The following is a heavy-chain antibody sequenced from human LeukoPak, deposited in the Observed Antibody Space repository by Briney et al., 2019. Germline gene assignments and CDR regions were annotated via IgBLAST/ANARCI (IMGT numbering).Heavy chain of an antibody. D-gene: IGHD3-10*01. Sequence: GGSLRLSCAASGFTFSSYSMNWVRQAPGKGLEWVSSISSSSSYIYYADSVKGRFTISRDNAKISLYLQMNSLRAEDTAVYYCARDFAVRGAPSDYWGQGTLVTVSS. J-gene: IGHJ4*02. CDR1: GFTFSSYS. CDR2: ISSSSSYI. CDR3: ARDFAVRGAPSDY. V-gene: IGHV3-21*01.